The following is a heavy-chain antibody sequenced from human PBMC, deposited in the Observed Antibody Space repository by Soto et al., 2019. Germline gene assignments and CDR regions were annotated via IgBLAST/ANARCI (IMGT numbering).Heavy chain of an antibody. D-gene: IGHD2-21*01. CDR2: IYHFGTT. V-gene: IGHV4-31*03. CDR3: ARLICASSICYFPAWFDP. Sequence: QVQLQESGPGLVKPSQTLSLTSTVSGDSINSDGYFWSWIRQHPGKGLEWIGSIYHFGTTYYNPSLSSRLNMSMDTSKNQFSLNLNSVTAADTAVYYCARLICASSICYFPAWFDPWGRGTLVTVSS. J-gene: IGHJ5*02. CDR1: GDSINSDGYF.